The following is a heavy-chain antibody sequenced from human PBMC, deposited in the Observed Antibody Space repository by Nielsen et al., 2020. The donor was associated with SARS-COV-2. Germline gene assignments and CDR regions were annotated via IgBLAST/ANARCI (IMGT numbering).Heavy chain of an antibody. CDR1: GYTFTGYY. Sequence: ASVKVSCKASGYTFTGYYMHWVRQAPGQGLEWMGWINPNSGGTNYAQKFQGWVTMTRDTSISTAYMELSRLRSDDTAVYYCAREWSGGLFGVVTSSPEDYGMDVWGQGTTVTVSS. V-gene: IGHV1-2*04. CDR2: INPNSGGT. D-gene: IGHD3-3*01. CDR3: AREWSGGLFGVVTSSPEDYGMDV. J-gene: IGHJ6*02.